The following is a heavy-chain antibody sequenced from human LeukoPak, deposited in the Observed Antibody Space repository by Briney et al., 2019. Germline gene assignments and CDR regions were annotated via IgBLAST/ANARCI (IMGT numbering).Heavy chain of an antibody. D-gene: IGHD5-24*01. V-gene: IGHV4-30-4*01. CDR2: IYYSGST. J-gene: IGHJ4*02. CDR3: ARVAWTDGYLLGHLDY. Sequence: PSQTLSLTCTVSGGSISSGDYYWSWIRQPPGKGLEWIGYIYYSGSTYYNPSLKSRVTISVDTSKNQFSLKLSSVTAADTAVYYCARVAWTDGYLLGHLDYWGQGTLVTVSS. CDR1: GGSISSGDYY.